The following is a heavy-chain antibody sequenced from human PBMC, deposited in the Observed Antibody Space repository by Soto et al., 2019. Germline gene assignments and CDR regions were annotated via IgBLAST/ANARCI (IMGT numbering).Heavy chain of an antibody. D-gene: IGHD3-10*01. Sequence: GGSLRLSCAASGFTVSSTYMGWVRQAPGKGLEWVSIIFSSGESFYADSVKGRFTISRDSSDNTVYLQMNSLKAEDTAVYYCARGGIGMVRTFDHWGQGTLVTVSS. CDR2: IFSSGES. J-gene: IGHJ4*02. CDR3: ARGGIGMVRTFDH. CDR1: GFTVSSTY. V-gene: IGHV3-53*01.